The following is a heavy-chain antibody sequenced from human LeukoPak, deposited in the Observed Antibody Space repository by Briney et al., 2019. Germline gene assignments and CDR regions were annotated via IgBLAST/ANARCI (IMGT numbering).Heavy chain of an antibody. CDR1: GFTFSSYA. J-gene: IGHJ3*02. Sequence: GGSLRLSCAASGFTFSSYAMSWVRQAPGKGLEWVSAISGSGGSTYYADSVRGRFTISRDNSKNTLYLQMNSLRAEDTAVYYCAKVMEYCSGGSCYRDAFDIWGQGTMATVSS. CDR2: ISGSGGST. D-gene: IGHD2-15*01. CDR3: AKVMEYCSGGSCYRDAFDI. V-gene: IGHV3-23*01.